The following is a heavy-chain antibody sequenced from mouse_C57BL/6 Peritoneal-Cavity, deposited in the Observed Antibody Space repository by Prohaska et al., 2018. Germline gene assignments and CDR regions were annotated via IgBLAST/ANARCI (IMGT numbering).Heavy chain of an antibody. Sequence: EVKLVESGGGLVQPGGSLKLACAASGFTFSDYGMAWVRQASRQGPEWVAFISNLAYSIYYANNVTSRITNSRENANNTLYLEMSSLRSEDTAMYYCARSDGSSYYAIDYWGQGTSVTVSS. CDR1: GFTFSDYG. CDR2: ISNLAYSI. J-gene: IGHJ4*01. D-gene: IGHD1-1*01. CDR3: ARSDGSSYYAIDY. V-gene: IGHV5-15*01.